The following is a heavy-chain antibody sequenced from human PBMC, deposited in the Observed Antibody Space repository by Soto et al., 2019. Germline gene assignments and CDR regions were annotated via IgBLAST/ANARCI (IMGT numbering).Heavy chain of an antibody. CDR3: ARDRDPPYYYDSSGSQALGY. D-gene: IGHD3-22*01. Sequence: GGSLRLSCAASGFTFSSYGMHWVRQAPGKGLEWVAVIWYDGSNKYYADSVKGRFTISRDNSKNTLYLQMNSLRAEDTAVYYCARDRDPPYYYDSSGSQALGYWGQGTLVPVSS. CDR1: GFTFSSYG. J-gene: IGHJ4*02. V-gene: IGHV3-33*01. CDR2: IWYDGSNK.